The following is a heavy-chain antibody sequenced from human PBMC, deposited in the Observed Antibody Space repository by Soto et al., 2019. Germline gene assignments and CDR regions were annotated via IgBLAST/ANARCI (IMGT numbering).Heavy chain of an antibody. V-gene: IGHV2-5*02. CDR3: AHRRSPAVQTRNSGYFDF. Sequence: QITLKESGPTLVKPTQTLTLTCIFSGFSLSSSGVGVGWIRQPPGKALEWLAFIYWDDDKRYSPSLRSRLTTTKDTSKNHVVLTITNMHPLDTATYYCAHRRSPAVQTRNSGYFDFWGQGTLVTVSS. J-gene: IGHJ4*02. D-gene: IGHD2-2*01. CDR2: IYWDDDK. CDR1: GFSLSSSGVG.